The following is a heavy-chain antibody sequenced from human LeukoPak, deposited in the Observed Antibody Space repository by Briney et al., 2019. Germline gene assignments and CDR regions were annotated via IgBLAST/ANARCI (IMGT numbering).Heavy chain of an antibody. CDR1: GCSIISSSYY. CDR2: IYYSGST. V-gene: IGHV4-39*07. D-gene: IGHD4-17*01. Sequence: SETLSVTCTVSGCSIISSSYYGGWIRQPPGKGLEWIGSIYYSGSTYYNPSLKSRVTISVDTSRNQFSLKLSSVTAADTAVYYCARGTYGDGDYWGQGTLVTVSS. CDR3: ARGTYGDGDY. J-gene: IGHJ4*02.